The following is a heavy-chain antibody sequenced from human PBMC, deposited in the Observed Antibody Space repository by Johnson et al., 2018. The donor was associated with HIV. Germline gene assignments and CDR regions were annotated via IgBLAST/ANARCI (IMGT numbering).Heavy chain of an antibody. J-gene: IGHJ3*02. D-gene: IGHD4-17*01. V-gene: IGHV3-30*18. CDR2: ISYDGGNK. CDR1: GFTFSSYG. Sequence: QVQLVESGGGVVQPGRSLRLSCAASGFTFSSYGMHWVRQAPGKGLEWVAVISYDGGNKYYADSVKGRFTISRDNSKNTLYLQMNSLRAEDTAVYYCAKVGGRHDYGDYLGAFDIWGQGTMVTVSS. CDR3: AKVGGRHDYGDYLGAFDI.